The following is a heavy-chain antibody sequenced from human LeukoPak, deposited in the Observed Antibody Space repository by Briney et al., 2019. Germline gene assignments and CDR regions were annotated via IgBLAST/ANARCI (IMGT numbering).Heavy chain of an antibody. V-gene: IGHV3-23*01. CDR2: INDSGGST. Sequence: GGSLRLSCAASGFTFSNYAMSWVRQAPGKGLEWVSTINDSGGSTYYADSVKGRFTISRDNSKNTLYLQMNSLRAEDTAVYYCAKAYTYYYGSGSYYGHYYDMDVWGQGTTVTVSS. CDR1: GFTFSNYA. CDR3: AKAYTYYYGSGSYYGHYYDMDV. D-gene: IGHD3-10*01. J-gene: IGHJ6*02.